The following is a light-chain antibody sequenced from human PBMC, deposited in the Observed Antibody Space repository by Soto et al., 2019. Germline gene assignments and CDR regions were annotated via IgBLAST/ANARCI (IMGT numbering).Light chain of an antibody. CDR3: HQYGSSPPVT. Sequence: EIVLTQSPGTLSLSPGEGATLSCRASQSISSTYLAWYQHKPGQAPRLLIYAASSRATGIPDRCSGSGSGTDLTLTISRLEPEDFEVYYCHQYGSSPPVTFGQGTRLEMK. CDR1: QSISSTY. CDR2: AAS. J-gene: IGKJ5*01. V-gene: IGKV3-20*01.